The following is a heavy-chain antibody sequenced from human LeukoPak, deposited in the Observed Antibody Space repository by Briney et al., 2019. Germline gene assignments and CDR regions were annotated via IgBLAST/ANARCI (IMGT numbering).Heavy chain of an antibody. CDR2: IYSGGST. J-gene: IGHJ3*02. CDR3: AREGRGDGYNYGGWGAFDI. D-gene: IGHD5-24*01. Sequence: GGSLRLSCAASGFTVSSNYMSWVRQAPGKGLEWVSVIYSGGSTYYADSVKGRFTISRDNSKNTLYLQMNSLGAEDTAVYYCAREGRGDGYNYGGWGAFDIWGQGTMVTVSS. CDR1: GFTVSSNY. V-gene: IGHV3-53*01.